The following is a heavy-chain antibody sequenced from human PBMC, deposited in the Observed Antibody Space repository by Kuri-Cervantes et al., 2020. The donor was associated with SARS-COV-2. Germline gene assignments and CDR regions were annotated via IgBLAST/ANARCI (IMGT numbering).Heavy chain of an antibody. J-gene: IGHJ6*02. V-gene: IGHV1-2*02. CDR1: GYTFTGYY. CDR3: ARNWSGYFPWVYYYGMDV. Sequence: ASVKVSCKASGYTFTGYYMHWVRQAPGQGLEWMGWINPNSGGTNYAQKFQGRVTMTTDTSTSTAYMELRSLRSDDTAVYYCARNWSGYFPWVYYYGMDVWGQGTTVTVSS. CDR2: INPNSGGT. D-gene: IGHD3-3*01.